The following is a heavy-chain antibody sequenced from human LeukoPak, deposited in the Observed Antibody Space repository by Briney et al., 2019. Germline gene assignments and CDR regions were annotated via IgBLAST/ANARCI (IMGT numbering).Heavy chain of an antibody. D-gene: IGHD2-2*01. CDR2: INPNSGVT. V-gene: IGHV1-2*02. CDR1: GYTFTGYY. Sequence: ASVKVSCKASGYTFTGYYLHWVRQAPGQGLEWMGWINPNSGVTSSAQRFQGRVTMTRDTSISTAYMELSSLRPDDTSMYFCATVGFTTSWSNFDYWGQGTLVTVSS. J-gene: IGHJ4*02. CDR3: ATVGFTTSWSNFDY.